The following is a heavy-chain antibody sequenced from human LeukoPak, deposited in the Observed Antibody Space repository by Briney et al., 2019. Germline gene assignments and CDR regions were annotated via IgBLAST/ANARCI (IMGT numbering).Heavy chain of an antibody. D-gene: IGHD2-15*01. J-gene: IGHJ4*02. Sequence: ASVKVSCKASGYTFTNYGISWVRQAPGQGLEWMGWISAYNGHTKYAQKVQGRVTMTRDTSTSTAYMELRSLRSDDTAVYYCARGVVVVAANDYWGQGTLVTVSS. V-gene: IGHV1-18*01. CDR2: ISAYNGHT. CDR3: ARGVVVVAANDY. CDR1: GYTFTNYG.